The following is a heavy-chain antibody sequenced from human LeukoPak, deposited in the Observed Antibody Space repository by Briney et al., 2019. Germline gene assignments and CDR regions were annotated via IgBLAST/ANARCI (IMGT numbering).Heavy chain of an antibody. CDR1: GGSFSGYY. CDR2: INHSGST. Sequence: SETLSLTCAVYGGSFSGYYWSWIRQPPGKGLEWIGEINHSGSTNYNPSLKSRVTISVDTSKNQFSLKLSSVTAADTAVYYCARALVAGSPYYFDYWGQGTLVTVSS. D-gene: IGHD6-19*01. J-gene: IGHJ4*02. V-gene: IGHV4-34*01. CDR3: ARALVAGSPYYFDY.